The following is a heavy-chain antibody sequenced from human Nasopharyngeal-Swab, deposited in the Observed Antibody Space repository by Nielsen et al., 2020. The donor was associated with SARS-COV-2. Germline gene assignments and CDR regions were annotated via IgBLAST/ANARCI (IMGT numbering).Heavy chain of an antibody. CDR2: VDPSGGST. Sequence: VRQMPGKGLEWVSTVDPSGGSTYYADSVRGRFTISRDNSKNALYLQINSLRVEDTAIYYCVKSNFLDYWGQGAQVTVSS. J-gene: IGHJ4*02. V-gene: IGHV3-23*01. D-gene: IGHD3-3*01. CDR3: VKSNFLDY.